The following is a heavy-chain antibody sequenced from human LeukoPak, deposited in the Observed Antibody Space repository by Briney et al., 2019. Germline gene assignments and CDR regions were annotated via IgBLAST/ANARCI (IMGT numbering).Heavy chain of an antibody. CDR1: GGIFSDYA. J-gene: IGHJ3*02. D-gene: IGHD4-23*01. CDR3: ARDIVRWRQKTDAFDI. Sequence: ASVKVSCKASGGIFSDYALNWVRQAPGQGLEWMGVFIPVLGTANSTQNFQDRVSITADISTHTVYMELSSLKSEDTAVYYCARDIVRWRQKTDAFDIWGQGTMLTVSS. V-gene: IGHV1-69*06. CDR2: FIPVLGTA.